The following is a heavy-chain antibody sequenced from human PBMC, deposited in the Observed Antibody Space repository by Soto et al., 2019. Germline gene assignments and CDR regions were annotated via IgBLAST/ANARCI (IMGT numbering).Heavy chain of an antibody. J-gene: IGHJ5*02. CDR1: GFTFSSYE. CDR2: IWSAGLT. CDR3: ARELPPDL. Sequence: EVQLVESGGGLVQPGGSLRLSCAASGFTFSSYEMNWVRQAPGKGLEWVSVIWSAGLTYYADSVKGRFTISRDNSKNTVYLQMNSLRAEDSAVYYCARELPPDLWGQGTLVTVSS. D-gene: IGHD2-15*01. V-gene: IGHV3-66*01.